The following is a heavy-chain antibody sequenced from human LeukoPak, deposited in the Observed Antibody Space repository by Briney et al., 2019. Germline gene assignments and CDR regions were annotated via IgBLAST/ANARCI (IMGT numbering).Heavy chain of an antibody. CDR3: AKEGKTRNWNYFQAKPVY. Sequence: PGGSLRLSCAASGFTFSSSAMNWVRQAPGKGLEWVSAISSSGGSTHYADSVKGRFTISRDNSKNTLYLQLNSLKAEDTAVYYCAKEGKTRNWNYFQAKPVYWGQGTLVIVSS. CDR1: GFTFSSSA. J-gene: IGHJ4*02. V-gene: IGHV3-23*01. D-gene: IGHD1-7*01. CDR2: ISSSGGST.